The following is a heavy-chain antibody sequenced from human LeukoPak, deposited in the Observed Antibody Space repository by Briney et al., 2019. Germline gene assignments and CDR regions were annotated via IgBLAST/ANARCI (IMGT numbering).Heavy chain of an antibody. Sequence: GGSLRLSCAASGFTFSTYWMHWVRQAPGKGLVWVSRINSDGSTTNYAGSVKGRFTISRDNAKNTLYLQMNSLGPEDTAVYYCSRGSTMTGWNYWGQGTLVTVSS. CDR3: SRGSTMTGWNY. D-gene: IGHD5/OR15-5a*01. CDR2: INSDGSTT. J-gene: IGHJ4*02. V-gene: IGHV3-74*01. CDR1: GFTFSTYW.